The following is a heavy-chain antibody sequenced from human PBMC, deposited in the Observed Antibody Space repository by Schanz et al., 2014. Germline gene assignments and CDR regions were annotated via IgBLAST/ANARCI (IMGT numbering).Heavy chain of an antibody. CDR2: INPNSGTT. D-gene: IGHD6-19*01. V-gene: IGHV1-2*04. J-gene: IGHJ6*03. CDR1: GYTFTGYY. Sequence: QEQLVQSGAEVRKPGASVKVSCKASGYTFTGYYMHWVRQAPGQGLEWMGWINPNSGTTNYAQKFQGWVTMTRDTSISTAYMELSSLRSEDTAVYYCARLGTGMAVAGSVIDSYYYYMDVWGEGTTVTVSS. CDR3: ARLGTGMAVAGSVIDSYYYYMDV.